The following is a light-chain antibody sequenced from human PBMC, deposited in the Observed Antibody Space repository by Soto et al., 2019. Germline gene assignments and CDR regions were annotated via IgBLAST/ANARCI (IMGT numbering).Light chain of an antibody. CDR3: QQYGSSPLT. J-gene: IGKJ4*01. V-gene: IGKV3-20*01. CDR2: GAS. Sequence: EIVFTHSSFSXSLSXXFIXXLSFMASQSVSSSYLAWYQQKPGQAPRLLIYGASSRATGIPDRFSGSGSGTDFTLTISRLEPEDFAVYCCQQYGSSPLTFGGGTKVDIK. CDR1: QSVSSSY.